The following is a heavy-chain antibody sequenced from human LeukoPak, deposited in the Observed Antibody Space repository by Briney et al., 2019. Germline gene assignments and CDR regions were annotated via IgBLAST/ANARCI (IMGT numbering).Heavy chain of an antibody. CDR3: ARGDDSSGYSPFDY. D-gene: IGHD3-22*01. Sequence: SETLSLTCTVSGGSIRSGDYYWRWIRQPPGKGLEWIGYIYYSGSTYYSPSLKSRVTISVDTSKNQFSLKLSSVTAADTAVYYCARGDDSSGYSPFDYWGQGTLVTVSS. V-gene: IGHV4-30-4*01. CDR2: IYYSGST. CDR1: GGSIRSGDYY. J-gene: IGHJ4*02.